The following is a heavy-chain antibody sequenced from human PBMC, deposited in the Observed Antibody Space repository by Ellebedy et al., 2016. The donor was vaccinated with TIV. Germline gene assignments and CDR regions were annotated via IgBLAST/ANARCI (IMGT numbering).Heavy chain of an antibody. CDR2: LYYTGST. Sequence: SETLSLXXTVSGGSISSSSYFWGWIRQPPGKGLEWIGILYYTGSTYYNPSLNSRATISLDTSKTQFSLTLSSVTAADAAVYYCARPLRSTVTTSIYFDAWGQGALVTVSS. CDR3: ARPLRSTVTTSIYFDA. CDR1: GGSISSSSYF. V-gene: IGHV4-39*01. J-gene: IGHJ4*02. D-gene: IGHD4-17*01.